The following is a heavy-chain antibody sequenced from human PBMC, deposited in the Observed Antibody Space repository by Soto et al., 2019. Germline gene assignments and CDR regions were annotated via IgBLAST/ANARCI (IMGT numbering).Heavy chain of an antibody. CDR3: AKDMKYYYDSSGLYYYYYYGMDV. J-gene: IGHJ6*02. Sequence: WGSLRLSCAASGFTLSSYGIHCVRHSPFKWLEWVAVISYDGSNKYYADSVKGRFTISRDNSKNTLYLQMNSLRAEDTAVYYCAKDMKYYYDSSGLYYYYYYGMDVWGQGTTVTVSS. V-gene: IGHV3-30*18. CDR1: GFTLSSYG. D-gene: IGHD3-22*01. CDR2: ISYDGSNK.